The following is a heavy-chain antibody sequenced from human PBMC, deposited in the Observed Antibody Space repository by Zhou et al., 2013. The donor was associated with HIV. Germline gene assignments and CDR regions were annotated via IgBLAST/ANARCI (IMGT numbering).Heavy chain of an antibody. CDR2: IIPIFGTA. V-gene: IGHV1-69*15. CDR1: GGTFSSYA. D-gene: IGHD2-2*01. CDR3: ARPLEWRPKDQRGAFDI. J-gene: IGHJ3*02. Sequence: QVQLVQSGAEVKKPGSSVKVSCKASGGTFSSYAISWVRQAPGQGLEWMGRIIPIFGTANYAQKFQGRVTITADESTSTAYMELSSLRSEDTAVYYCARPLEWRPKDQRGAFDIWGQGTMVTVSS.